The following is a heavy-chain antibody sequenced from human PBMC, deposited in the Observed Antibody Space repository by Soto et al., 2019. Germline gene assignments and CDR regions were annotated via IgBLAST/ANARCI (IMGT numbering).Heavy chain of an antibody. CDR2: TSYDGNNE. D-gene: IGHD1-1*01. CDR1: GFTFSSYA. Sequence: HPGGSLRLSCAASGFTFSSYAMHWVRQSPGKGLEWVALTSYDGNNEYYTDSVKGRFTVSRDNSKNTLFLQMNSLRPEDTSVYYCAKDKGVFNWATSYFDYWGQGALVTVSS. J-gene: IGHJ4*02. V-gene: IGHV3-30*18. CDR3: AKDKGVFNWATSYFDY.